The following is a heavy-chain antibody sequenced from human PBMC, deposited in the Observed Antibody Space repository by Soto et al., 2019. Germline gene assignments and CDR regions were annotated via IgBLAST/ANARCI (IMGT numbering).Heavy chain of an antibody. CDR1: GCSISSYY. CDR2: VDHSGST. J-gene: IGHJ4*02. V-gene: IGHV4-59*12. Sequence: SETLSLTCTVSGCSISSYYWSWIRQPPGKGLEWIGEVDHSGSTRYNPSLKSRVTMSGDTSKNQFSLSLSSVTAADTAVYYCARDSGGGADYWGQGTLVTVPQ. D-gene: IGHD2-21*01. CDR3: ARDSGGGADY.